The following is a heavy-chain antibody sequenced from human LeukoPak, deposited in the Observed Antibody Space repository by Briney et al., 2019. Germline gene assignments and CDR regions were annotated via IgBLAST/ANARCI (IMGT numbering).Heavy chain of an antibody. CDR2: INPSGGST. D-gene: IGHD4-17*01. CDR3: AREGGQMTTVTAAAFDI. CDR1: GYTFTSYY. J-gene: IGHJ3*02. Sequence: APVKVSCKASGYTFTSYYMHWVRQAPGQGLEWMGIINPSGGSTSYAQKFQGRVTMTRDTSTSTVYMELSSLRSEDTAVYYCAREGGQMTTVTAAAFDIWGQGTMVTVSS. V-gene: IGHV1-46*01.